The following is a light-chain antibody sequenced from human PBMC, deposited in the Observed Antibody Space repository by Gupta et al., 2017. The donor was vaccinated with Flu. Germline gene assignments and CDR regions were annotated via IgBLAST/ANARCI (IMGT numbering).Light chain of an antibody. J-gene: IGKJ2*01. CDR2: LGS. CDR3: MQALQTPYT. Sequence: VMTQSPLSLPVTPGESASISCRSSQSLLHSNGYKYLDWYLQKPGQSPQLLIYLGSYRASGVPDRFSGSGSGTDFTLKITRVEAEDVGVYYCMQALQTPYTFGQGTKLEIK. CDR1: QSLLHSNGYKY. V-gene: IGKV2-28*01.